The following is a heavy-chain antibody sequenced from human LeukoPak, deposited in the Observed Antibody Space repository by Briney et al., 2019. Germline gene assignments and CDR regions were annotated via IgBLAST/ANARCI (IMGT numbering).Heavy chain of an antibody. CDR1: ASSFTAYY. D-gene: IGHD1-14*01. V-gene: IGHV1-2*02. Sequence: ASGKLSCNPTASSFTAYYIFLMRQAPGQGLGCMGWINLYNDATKSAQRFQSKVTMTRDTNISTAYMELSRRRSDDTATYYGASWAGGNEPVASFHYWGQGTLVSVFS. CDR2: INLYNDAT. J-gene: IGHJ4*02. CDR3: ASWAGGNEPVASFHY.